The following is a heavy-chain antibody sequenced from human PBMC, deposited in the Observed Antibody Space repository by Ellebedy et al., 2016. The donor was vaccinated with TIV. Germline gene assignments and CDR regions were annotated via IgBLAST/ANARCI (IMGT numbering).Heavy chain of an antibody. J-gene: IGHJ4*02. CDR3: AKLPYGVPYFDY. CDR2: ISSTGSTI. D-gene: IGHD4-17*01. Sequence: GESLKLSCEASGFTFSSYSMNWVRLAPGKGLEWVSYISSTGSTIYYADSVQGRFTISRDNAQDSLYLQMNSLRAEDTAVYYCAKLPYGVPYFDYWGQGTLVTVSS. CDR1: GFTFSSYS. V-gene: IGHV3-48*01.